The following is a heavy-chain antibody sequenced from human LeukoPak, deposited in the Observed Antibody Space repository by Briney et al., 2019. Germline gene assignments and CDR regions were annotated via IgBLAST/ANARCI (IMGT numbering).Heavy chain of an antibody. CDR1: GGSISSYY. Sequence: PSETLSLTCTVSGGSISSYYWSWIRQPPGKGLEWIGYIYCSGSTNYNPSLKSRVTISVDTSKNQFSLKLSSVTAADTAVYYCAREGGTTVDYWGQGTLVTVSS. V-gene: IGHV4-59*01. CDR2: IYCSGST. J-gene: IGHJ4*02. D-gene: IGHD1-1*01. CDR3: AREGGTTVDY.